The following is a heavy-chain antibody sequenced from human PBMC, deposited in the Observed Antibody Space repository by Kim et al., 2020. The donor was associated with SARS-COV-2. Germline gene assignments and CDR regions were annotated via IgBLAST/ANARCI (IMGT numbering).Heavy chain of an antibody. CDR2: INPNSGGT. Sequence: ASVKVSCKASGYTFTGYYMHWVRQAPGQGLEWMGWINPNSGGTNYAQKFQGRVTMTRDTSISTAYMELSRLRSDDTAVYYCARTTIAAAGTTPFDYWGQGTLVTVSS. CDR1: GYTFTGYY. CDR3: ARTTIAAAGTTPFDY. V-gene: IGHV1-2*02. D-gene: IGHD6-13*01. J-gene: IGHJ4*02.